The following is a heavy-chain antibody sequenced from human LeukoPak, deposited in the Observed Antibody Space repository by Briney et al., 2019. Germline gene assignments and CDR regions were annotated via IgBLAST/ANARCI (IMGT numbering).Heavy chain of an antibody. Sequence: SQTLSLTCAISGDCVSSNSASWNWIRQSPSRGLEWLGRAYYRSKWYNDYAVSVKSRIAVNPDPSKNQFSLHLNSVTPEDTAVYYCAWAPAAGTYYYFDYWGQGTLVTVSS. CDR1: GDCVSSNSAS. J-gene: IGHJ4*02. CDR2: AYYRSKWYN. V-gene: IGHV6-1*01. D-gene: IGHD1-26*01. CDR3: AWAPAAGTYYYFDY.